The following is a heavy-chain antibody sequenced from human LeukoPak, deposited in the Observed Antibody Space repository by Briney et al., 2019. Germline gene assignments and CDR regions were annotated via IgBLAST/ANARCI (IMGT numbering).Heavy chain of an antibody. CDR1: GGTFSSCA. CDR3: ATEYYYGSGSYYKGDY. Sequence: ASVKVSCKASGGTFSSCAISWVRQAPGQGLEWMGGIIPIFGTANYAQKFQGRVTITADESTSTAYMELSSLRSEDTAVYYCATEYYYGSGSYYKGDYWGQGTLVTVSS. CDR2: IIPIFGTA. J-gene: IGHJ4*02. D-gene: IGHD3-10*01. V-gene: IGHV1-69*13.